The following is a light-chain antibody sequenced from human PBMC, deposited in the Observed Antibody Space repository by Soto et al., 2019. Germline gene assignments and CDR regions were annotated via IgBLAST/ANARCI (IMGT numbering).Light chain of an antibody. Sequence: QLVLTQPPSVSAAPGQKVTISCSGSSSNIENNFVSWYQQLPKTAPKLLIYDNNERPSGIPDRFSGSKSGTSATLGITGLQTGDEADYYCGTWDSSLSAVVFGGGTKLTVL. CDR3: GTWDSSLSAVV. J-gene: IGLJ2*01. V-gene: IGLV1-51*01. CDR1: SSNIENNF. CDR2: DNN.